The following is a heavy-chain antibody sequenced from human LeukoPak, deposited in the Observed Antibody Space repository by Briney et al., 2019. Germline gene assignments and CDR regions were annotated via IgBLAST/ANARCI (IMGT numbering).Heavy chain of an antibody. CDR2: IYSGETT. D-gene: IGHD6-13*01. Sequence: GGSLSLSCAASGYTFINNYMNWIRQAPGKGLEWVSVIYSGETTYYSDSVKGRFTISRDSSKNTLYLQLNSLRAEDTAMYYCARDLQQQAYWGQGTLVTVAS. CDR1: GYTFINNY. CDR3: ARDLQQQAY. V-gene: IGHV3-53*01. J-gene: IGHJ4*02.